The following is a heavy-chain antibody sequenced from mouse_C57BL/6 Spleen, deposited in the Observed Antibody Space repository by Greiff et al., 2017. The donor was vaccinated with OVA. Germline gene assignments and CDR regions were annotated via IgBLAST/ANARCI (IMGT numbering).Heavy chain of an antibody. CDR3: TTTHYGSSYSGY. Sequence: EVQLQQSGAELVRPGASVKLSCTASGFNIKDDYMHWVKQRPEQGLEWIGWIDPENGDTEYASKFQGKATITADPSSNTAYLQLSSLTSEDTAVYYGTTTHYGSSYSGYWGQGTTLTVSA. V-gene: IGHV14-4*01. J-gene: IGHJ2*01. CDR1: GFNIKDDY. CDR2: IDPENGDT. D-gene: IGHD1-1*01.